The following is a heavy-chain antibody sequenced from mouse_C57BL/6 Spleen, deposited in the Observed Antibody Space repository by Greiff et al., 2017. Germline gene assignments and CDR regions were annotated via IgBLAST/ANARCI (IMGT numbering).Heavy chain of an antibody. D-gene: IGHD4-1*01. V-gene: IGHV7-4*01. CDR1: GFTFTDYY. Sequence: EVQGVESGGGLVQPGASLRLSCAASGFTFTDYYMSWVRQPPVKAPEWVALIRNKANGYTTEYTASVKGRFPISSDNSQNILYLQMNPLRAEDSANYYCVMSLTGSWDFDVWGTGTTVTVSS. CDR2: IRNKANGYTT. J-gene: IGHJ1*03. CDR3: VMSLTGSWDFDV.